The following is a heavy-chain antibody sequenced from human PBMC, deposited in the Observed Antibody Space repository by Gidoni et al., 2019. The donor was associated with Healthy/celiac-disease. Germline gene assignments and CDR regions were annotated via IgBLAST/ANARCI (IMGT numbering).Heavy chain of an antibody. CDR1: GFTFSNAW. J-gene: IGHJ4*02. Sequence: EVQLVASGGGLVTPGGSLRLSCAASGFTFSNAWMSWVRQAPGKGLAWVGRIKSKTDGGTTDYAAPVKGRFTISRDDSKNTLYLQMNSLKTEDTAVYYCTTDLAGYYYDSSGYYYGGYWGQGTLVTVSS. CDR3: TTDLAGYYYDSSGYYYGGY. CDR2: IKSKTDGGTT. D-gene: IGHD3-22*01. V-gene: IGHV3-15*01.